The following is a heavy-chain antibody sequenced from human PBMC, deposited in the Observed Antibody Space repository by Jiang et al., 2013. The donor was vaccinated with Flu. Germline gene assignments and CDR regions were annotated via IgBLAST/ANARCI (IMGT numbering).Heavy chain of an antibody. J-gene: IGHJ4*02. V-gene: IGHV1-69*06. CDR1: GGTFSSFP. CDR3: ARSSWGYSYGPFEY. CDR2: INPIFGTT. D-gene: IGHD5-18*01. Sequence: GAEVKKPGSSVKVSCKASGGTFSSFPINWVRQAPGQGLEWMGGINPIFGTTGYAQKFQGRVTIIADRSTSTAYMDLSSLRSEDTAVYYCARSSWGYSYGPFEYWGQGTLVTVSS.